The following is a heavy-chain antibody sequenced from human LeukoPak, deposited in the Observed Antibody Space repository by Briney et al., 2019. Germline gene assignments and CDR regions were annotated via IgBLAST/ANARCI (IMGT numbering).Heavy chain of an antibody. CDR2: INWNGGST. CDR3: ARDEGYSYGFNAFDI. J-gene: IGHJ3*02. D-gene: IGHD5-18*01. Sequence: GSLRLSCAASGFTFDDYGMSWVRQAPGKGLEWVSGINWNGGSTGYADSVKGRFTISRDNAKNSLYLQMNSLRAEDTALYYCARDEGYSYGFNAFDIWGQGTMVTVSS. V-gene: IGHV3-20*04. CDR1: GFTFDDYG.